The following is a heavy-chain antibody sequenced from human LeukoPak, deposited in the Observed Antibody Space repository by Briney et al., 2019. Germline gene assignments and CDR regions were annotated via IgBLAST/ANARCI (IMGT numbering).Heavy chain of an antibody. CDR3: ARVLARYGNLDY. D-gene: IGHD1-14*01. CDR1: GYTFTDYY. J-gene: IGHJ4*02. Sequence: GASVTVSCKASGYTFTDYYIHWVRQAPGQGLEWMGWINPNSGGTNYTQKFQGRVTMTRDTSISTAYLELNRLTSDDTAVYYCARVLARYGNLDYWGQGILVTVPA. CDR2: INPNSGGT. V-gene: IGHV1-2*02.